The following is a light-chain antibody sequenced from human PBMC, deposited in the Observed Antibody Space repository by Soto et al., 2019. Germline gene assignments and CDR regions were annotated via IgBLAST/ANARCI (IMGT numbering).Light chain of an antibody. CDR3: QKYGSSPPVT. J-gene: IGKJ5*01. Sequence: EIVLTQSPGTLSLSPGKRATLSCRASQSVSSSYLAWYQQKPGQAPRLLIYGASGRATGIPDRFSGSGSGTDFTLTISRLEPEDFAVYYCQKYGSSPPVTFGQGTRLEIK. V-gene: IGKV3-20*01. CDR1: QSVSSSY. CDR2: GAS.